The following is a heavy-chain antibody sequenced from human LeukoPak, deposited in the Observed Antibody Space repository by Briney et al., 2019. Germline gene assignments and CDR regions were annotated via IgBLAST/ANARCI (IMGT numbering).Heavy chain of an antibody. D-gene: IGHD3-3*01. V-gene: IGHV3-48*03. Sequence: PGGSLRLSCAASGFTFSSYEMNWVRQAPGKGLEWVSYISSSSSTIYYADSVKGRFTISRDNAKNSLYLQMNSLRAEDTAVYYCARTIWSGYSADAFDIWGQGTMVTVSS. CDR3: ARTIWSGYSADAFDI. CDR1: GFTFSSYE. J-gene: IGHJ3*02. CDR2: ISSSSSTI.